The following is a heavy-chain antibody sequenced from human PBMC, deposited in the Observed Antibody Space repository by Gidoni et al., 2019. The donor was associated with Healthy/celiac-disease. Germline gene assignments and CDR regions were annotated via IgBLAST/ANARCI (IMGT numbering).Heavy chain of an antibody. D-gene: IGHD6-25*01. J-gene: IGHJ4*02. Sequence: GIINPSGGSTSYAQKFQGRVTMTRDTSTSTVYMELSSLRSEDTAVYYCARDTNMYSSEAPDYWGQGTLFTVSS. V-gene: IGHV1-46*01. CDR3: ARDTNMYSSEAPDY. CDR2: INPSGGST.